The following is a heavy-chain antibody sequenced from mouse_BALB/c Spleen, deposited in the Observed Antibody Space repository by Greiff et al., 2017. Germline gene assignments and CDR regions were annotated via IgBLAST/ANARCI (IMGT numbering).Heavy chain of an antibody. CDR1: GFTFSDYG. V-gene: IGHV5-15*02. Sequence: EVQVVESGGGLVQPGGSRKLSCAASGFTFSDYGMAWVRQAPGKGPEWVAFISNLAYSIYYADTVTGRFTISRENAKNTLYLEMSSLRSEDTAMYYCAREGNYGNYEDAMDYWGQGTSVTVSS. D-gene: IGHD2-1*01. CDR2: ISNLAYSI. J-gene: IGHJ4*01. CDR3: AREGNYGNYEDAMDY.